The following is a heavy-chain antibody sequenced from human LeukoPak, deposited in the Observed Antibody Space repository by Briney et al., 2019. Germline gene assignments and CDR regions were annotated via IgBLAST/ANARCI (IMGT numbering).Heavy chain of an antibody. Sequence: SETLSLTCTVSGGSIRSYYWSWIRQPPGKGLEWIGRIYSSGYTNYNPSLKSRVTMSVDTSKNQFSLKVSSVTAADTAVYYCATGGDTSSARGYYAMDVWGQGTTVTVSS. CDR3: ATGGDTSSARGYYAMDV. V-gene: IGHV4-4*07. CDR2: IYSSGYT. J-gene: IGHJ6*02. D-gene: IGHD6-13*01. CDR1: GGSIRSYY.